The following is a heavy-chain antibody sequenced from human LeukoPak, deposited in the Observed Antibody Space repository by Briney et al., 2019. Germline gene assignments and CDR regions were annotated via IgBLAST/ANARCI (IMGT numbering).Heavy chain of an antibody. D-gene: IGHD3-16*01. CDR1: GFTFSSYS. CDR3: ARARNGGSFDP. CDR2: ISSSSSYI. V-gene: IGHV3-21*01. Sequence: PGGSLRLSCAASGFTFSSYSMNWVRQAPGKGLEWVSSISSSSSYIYYADSVKGRFTISRDNTKNSLYLQMNNLRAGDTAMYYCARARNGGSFDPWGQGTLVTVST. J-gene: IGHJ5*02.